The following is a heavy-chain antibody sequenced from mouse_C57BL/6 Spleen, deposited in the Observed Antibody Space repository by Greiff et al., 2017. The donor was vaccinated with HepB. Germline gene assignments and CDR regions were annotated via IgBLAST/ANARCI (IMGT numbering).Heavy chain of an antibody. V-gene: IGHV1-85*01. CDR2: IYPRDGST. D-gene: IGHD1-1*01. Sequence: QVQLQQSGPELVKPGASVKLSCKASGYTFTSYDINWVKQRPGQGLEWIGWIYPRDGSTKYNEKFKGKATLTVDTSSSTAYMELQSLTSEDSAVYFCAPLITTVVDWYFDVWGTGTTVTVSS. J-gene: IGHJ1*03. CDR1: GYTFTSYD. CDR3: APLITTVVDWYFDV.